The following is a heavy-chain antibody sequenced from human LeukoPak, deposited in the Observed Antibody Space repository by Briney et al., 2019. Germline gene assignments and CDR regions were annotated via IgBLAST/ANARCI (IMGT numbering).Heavy chain of an antibody. D-gene: IGHD6-6*01. CDR1: GFTVSSNY. V-gene: IGHV3-66*02. Sequence: GGSLRLSCAASGFTVSSNYMSWVRQAPGKGLEWVSVIYSGGSTYYADSVKGRFTISRDNSKNTLYLQMNSLRAEDTAVYYCAREAVYSSSSGPPDWFDPWGQGTLVTVSS. J-gene: IGHJ5*02. CDR3: AREAVYSSSSGPPDWFDP. CDR2: IYSGGST.